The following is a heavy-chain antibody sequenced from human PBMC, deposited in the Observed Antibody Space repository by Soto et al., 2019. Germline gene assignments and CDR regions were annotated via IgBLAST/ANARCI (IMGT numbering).Heavy chain of an antibody. CDR3: ARGDYYDSSGPFSDAFDI. D-gene: IGHD3-22*01. CDR1: GFTFSSYG. CDR2: ISYDGSNK. J-gene: IGHJ3*02. V-gene: IGHV3-30*03. Sequence: GGSLRLSCAASGFTFSSYGMNWVRQAPGKGLEWVAVISYDGSNKYYADSVKGRFTISRDSSKNMLYLQMNSLRAEDTAVYYCARGDYYDSSGPFSDAFDIWGQGTMVTVSS.